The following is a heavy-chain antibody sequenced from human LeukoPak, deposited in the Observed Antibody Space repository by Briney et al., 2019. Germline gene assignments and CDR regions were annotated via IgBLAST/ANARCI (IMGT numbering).Heavy chain of an antibody. J-gene: IGHJ4*02. V-gene: IGHV4-39*07. Sequence: SETLSLTCTVSGGSISSSSYYWGCIRQPPGKGLEWIGSIYYSGSTNYNPSLKSRVTISVDTSKNQFSLKLSSVTAADTAVYYCATVLSGSYYPGSFDYWGQGTLVTVSS. CDR2: IYYSGST. D-gene: IGHD3-10*01. CDR1: GGSISSSSYY. CDR3: ATVLSGSYYPGSFDY.